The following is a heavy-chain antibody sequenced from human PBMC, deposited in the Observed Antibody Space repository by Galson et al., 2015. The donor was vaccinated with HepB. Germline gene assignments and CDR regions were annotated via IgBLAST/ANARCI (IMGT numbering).Heavy chain of an antibody. CDR2: ILHDAHNR. V-gene: IGHV3-30*04. Sequence: SLRLSCAASGFPFSNYAMHWVRQTPGKGLEWMTVILHDAHNRYYADSVEGRFTVSRANSKNTVYLQMNSLRPEDTAMYYCARRAGASGGFSFDYWGQGSLVTVSS. D-gene: IGHD3-10*01. CDR1: GFPFSNYA. J-gene: IGHJ4*02. CDR3: ARRAGASGGFSFDY.